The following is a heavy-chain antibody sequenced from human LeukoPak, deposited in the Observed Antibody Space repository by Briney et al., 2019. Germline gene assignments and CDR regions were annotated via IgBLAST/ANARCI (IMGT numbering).Heavy chain of an antibody. CDR3: AYEGSSASRGAFDI. J-gene: IGHJ3*02. V-gene: IGHV3-21*01. CDR1: GFTFSSYS. CDR2: ISSSSSYI. D-gene: IGHD2-2*01. Sequence: GGSLRLSCAASGFTFSSYSMNWVRQAPGKGLEWVSSISSSSSYIYYADSVKGRFTISRDNAKNSLYLQMNSLRAEDTAVYYCAYEGSSASRGAFDIWGQGTTVTVSS.